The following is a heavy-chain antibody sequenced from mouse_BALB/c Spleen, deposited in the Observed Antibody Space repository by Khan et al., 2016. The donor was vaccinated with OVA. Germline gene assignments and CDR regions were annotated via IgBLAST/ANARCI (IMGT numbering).Heavy chain of an antibody. D-gene: IGHD1-1*01. Sequence: EVELVESGGDLVKTGGSLKLSCAASGFTFSTYGMSWVRQTPDKRLEWVATISSGGHYTYYIDSVKGRFTISRDNAKSILYLQMTSLRSEDTAMYYCARLAYYYSSGGFAYWGQGTLVTVSA. CDR3: ARLAYYYSSGGFAY. V-gene: IGHV5-6*01. CDR2: ISSGGHYT. J-gene: IGHJ3*01. CDR1: GFTFSTYG.